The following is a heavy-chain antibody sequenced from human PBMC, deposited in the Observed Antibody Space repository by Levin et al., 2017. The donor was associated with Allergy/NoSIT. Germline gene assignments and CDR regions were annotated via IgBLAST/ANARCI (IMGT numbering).Heavy chain of an antibody. Sequence: GESLKISCAASGFTFSSYAMHWVRQAPGKGLEWVAVISYDGSNKYYADSVKGRFTISRDNSKNTLYLQMNSLRAEDTAVYYCARYKSTMVRGRQKSYYYYGMDVWGQGTTVTVSS. V-gene: IGHV3-30-3*01. D-gene: IGHD3-10*01. CDR2: ISYDGSNK. CDR1: GFTFSSYA. J-gene: IGHJ6*02. CDR3: ARYKSTMVRGRQKSYYYYGMDV.